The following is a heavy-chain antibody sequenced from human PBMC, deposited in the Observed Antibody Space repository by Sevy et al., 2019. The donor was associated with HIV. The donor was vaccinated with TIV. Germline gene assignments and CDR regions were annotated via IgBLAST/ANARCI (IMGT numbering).Heavy chain of an antibody. J-gene: IGHJ4*02. CDR3: ARIGGSHRYFDN. Sequence: SETLSLKCSVSGYSISSGFYWGWIRQSPGEGLEWIGSMYHTGGAFYTPSLKRRVTISLDTSKNQFSLKLTSITAADTAIYYCARIGGSHRYFDNWGQGTLVTVSS. V-gene: IGHV4-38-2*01. CDR1: GYSISSGFY. D-gene: IGHD3-16*01. CDR2: MYHTGGA.